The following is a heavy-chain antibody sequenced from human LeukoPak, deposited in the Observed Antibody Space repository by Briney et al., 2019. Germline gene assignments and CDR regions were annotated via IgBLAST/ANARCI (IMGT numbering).Heavy chain of an antibody. J-gene: IGHJ4*02. D-gene: IGHD3-22*01. CDR2: IYYSGST. V-gene: IGHV4-39*01. CDR3: ARAYDSSGYSSYCFDY. Sequence: SETLSLTCTVSGGSINSPSFYWGWIRQPPGKGLEWIGSIYYSGSTYYSSSLKSRVTVSVDTSKNQFSLRLSSVTAADTAVYYCARAYDSSGYSSYCFDYWGQGTLVTVSS. CDR1: GGSINSPSFY.